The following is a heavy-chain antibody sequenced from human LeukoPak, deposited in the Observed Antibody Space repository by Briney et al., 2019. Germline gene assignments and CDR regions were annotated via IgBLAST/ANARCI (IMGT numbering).Heavy chain of an antibody. J-gene: IGHJ4*02. CDR2: MSSTGDTI. CDR1: GFTFTRYA. Sequence: GGSLRLSCAASGFTFTRYAMAWIRQAPGKGLEWVSYMSSTGDTIYYADSVKGRFTISRDNSKNTLYLQMNSPRAEDTAVYYCARETIVVVVAATLLDYWGQGTLVTVSS. CDR3: ARETIVVVVAATLLDY. D-gene: IGHD2-15*01. V-gene: IGHV3-48*01.